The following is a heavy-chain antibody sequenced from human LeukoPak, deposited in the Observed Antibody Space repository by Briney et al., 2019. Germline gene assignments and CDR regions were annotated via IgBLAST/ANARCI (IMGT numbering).Heavy chain of an antibody. D-gene: IGHD5-12*01. J-gene: IGHJ5*02. CDR3: AGANIVATTTENWFDP. Sequence: SVKVSCKASGGTFSSYAISWVRQAPGQGLEWMGGIIPIFGTANYAQKFQGRVTITADKSTSTAYMELSSLRSEDTAVYYCAGANIVATTTENWFDPWGQGTLVTVSS. V-gene: IGHV1-69*06. CDR2: IIPIFGTA. CDR1: GGTFSSYA.